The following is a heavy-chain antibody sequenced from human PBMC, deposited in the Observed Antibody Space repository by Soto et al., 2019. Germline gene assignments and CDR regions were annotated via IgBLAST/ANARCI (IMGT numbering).Heavy chain of an antibody. Sequence: EVQLVESGGGLVQPGGSLRLSCAASGFSFSIYWMHWVRQAPGEWLVWVSRINSDGSTRSYADSVKGRFTIYRDNAENTLFLQMNSLRAEDTAVYYCARVAYGAYHFDSWGQGTLVT. V-gene: IGHV3-74*01. CDR2: INSDGSTR. CDR1: GFSFSIYW. CDR3: ARVAYGAYHFDS. D-gene: IGHD2-21*01. J-gene: IGHJ4*02.